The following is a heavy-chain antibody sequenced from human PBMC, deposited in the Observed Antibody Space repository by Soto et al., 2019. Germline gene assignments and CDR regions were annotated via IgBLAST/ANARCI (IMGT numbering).Heavy chain of an antibody. CDR1: DYTFTSYG. CDR3: ARAAETRYYGMDV. CDR2: INNYSGNT. Sequence: QVQLVQSGAEVKKPGASVKVSCKAYDYTFTSYGISWVRQAPGQGLEWMGWINNYSGNTDYARKFQGRVTMTTDTSTSTAYMEMRSLRFDDMAVYYCARAAETRYYGMDVWGQGTTVTVSS. J-gene: IGHJ6*02. V-gene: IGHV1-18*03.